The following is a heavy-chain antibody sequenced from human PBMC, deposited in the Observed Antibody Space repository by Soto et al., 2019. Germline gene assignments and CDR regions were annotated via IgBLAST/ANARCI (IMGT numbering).Heavy chain of an antibody. CDR1: GGTFSSYA. V-gene: IGHV1-69*01. Sequence: QVQLVQSGAEVKKPGSSVKVSCNASGGTFSSYAISWVRQAPGQGLEWMGGIIPIFGTANYAQKFQGRVTITADESTSTAYMELSSLRSEDTAVYYCARYCSSTSCYTDTPYYYYGMDVWGQGTTVTVSS. D-gene: IGHD2-2*02. CDR2: IIPIFGTA. CDR3: ARYCSSTSCYTDTPYYYYGMDV. J-gene: IGHJ6*02.